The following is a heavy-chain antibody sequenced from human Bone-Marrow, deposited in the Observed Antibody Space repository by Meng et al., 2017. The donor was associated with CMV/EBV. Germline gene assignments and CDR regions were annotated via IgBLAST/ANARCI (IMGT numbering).Heavy chain of an antibody. CDR1: GYTFTSYY. CDR3: ARENRFRGVVRGVNRGWFDP. V-gene: IGHV1-46*01. J-gene: IGHJ5*02. CDR2: INPSGGST. Sequence: ASVKVSCKASGYTFTSYYMHWVRQAPGQGLEWMGIINPSGGSTSYAQKFQGRVTMTRDTSTSTVYMELSSPRSEDTAVYYCARENRFRGVVRGVNRGWFDPWGQGTLVTVSS. D-gene: IGHD3-10*01.